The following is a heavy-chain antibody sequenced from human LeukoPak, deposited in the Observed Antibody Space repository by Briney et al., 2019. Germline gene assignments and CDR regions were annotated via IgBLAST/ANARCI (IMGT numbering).Heavy chain of an antibody. V-gene: IGHV3-21*01. J-gene: IGHJ6*02. CDR2: ISGGSSST. CDR3: ARNTPSLTTYGMDV. D-gene: IGHD1-14*01. Sequence: EPGGSLRLSCAVSGFTFSRYSMNWVRQAPGKGLEWVSVISGGSSSTFYADSVKGRFTISRDNAKNSLYLQMDSLRAEDTAVYYCARNTPSLTTYGMDVWGQGTTVTVSS. CDR1: GFTFSRYS.